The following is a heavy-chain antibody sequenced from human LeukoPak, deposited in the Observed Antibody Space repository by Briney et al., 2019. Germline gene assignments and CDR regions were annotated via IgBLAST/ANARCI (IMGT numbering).Heavy chain of an antibody. D-gene: IGHD5-12*01. J-gene: IGHJ4*02. CDR3: AADSGYDMRVRFFDY. CDR2: IYHSGST. Sequence: SETLSLTCAVSGGSISSGGYSWSWIRQPPGKGLEWIGYIYHSGSTYYNPSLKSRVTISVDTSKNQFSLKLSSVTAADTAVYYCAADSGYDMRVRFFDYWGQGTLVTVSS. CDR1: GGSISSGGYS. V-gene: IGHV4-30-2*02.